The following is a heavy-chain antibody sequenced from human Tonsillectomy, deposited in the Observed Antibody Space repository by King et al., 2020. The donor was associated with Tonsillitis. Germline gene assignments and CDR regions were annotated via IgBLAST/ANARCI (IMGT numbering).Heavy chain of an antibody. V-gene: IGHV3-48*02. CDR2: ISSSSSTI. CDR1: GFTFSSYS. Sequence: DVQLVQSGGGLVQPGGSLRLSCAASGFTFSSYSMNWVRQAPGKGLEWVSDISSSSSTIYYADSGKGRFTISRDNAKNSLYLQMKSLGDEDTAVYYFAGDRVYDILTGYPYGMDVWGQGTTVTGSS. CDR3: AGDRVYDILTGYPYGMDV. D-gene: IGHD3-9*01. J-gene: IGHJ6*02.